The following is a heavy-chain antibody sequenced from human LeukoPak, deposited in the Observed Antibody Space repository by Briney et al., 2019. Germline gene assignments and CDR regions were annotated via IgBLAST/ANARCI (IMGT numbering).Heavy chain of an antibody. CDR1: GFTFSSYS. Sequence: KPGGSLRLSCAASGFTFSSYSMNWVRQAPGKGLEWVSSISSSSSYIYYADSVKGRFTISRDNAKNSLYLQMNSLRVEDTALYYCARHWGSGAFDIWGQGTMVTVSS. CDR3: ARHWGSGAFDI. CDR2: ISSSSSYI. J-gene: IGHJ3*02. V-gene: IGHV3-21*01. D-gene: IGHD7-27*01.